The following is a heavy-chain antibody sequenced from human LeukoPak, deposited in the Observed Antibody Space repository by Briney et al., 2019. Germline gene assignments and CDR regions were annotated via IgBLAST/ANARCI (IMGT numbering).Heavy chain of an antibody. J-gene: IGHJ5*02. CDR3: AREFIYCTSTNCYNWFDP. D-gene: IGHD2-2*01. CDR2: ISSSSSTI. CDR1: GFTFSSYA. Sequence: GGSLRLSCAASGFTFSSYAMSWVRQAPGKGLEWVSYISSSSSTIYYADSVKGRFTISRDNAKNSLYLQMNSLRAEDTAVYYCAREFIYCTSTNCYNWFDPWGQGTLVTVSS. V-gene: IGHV3-48*01.